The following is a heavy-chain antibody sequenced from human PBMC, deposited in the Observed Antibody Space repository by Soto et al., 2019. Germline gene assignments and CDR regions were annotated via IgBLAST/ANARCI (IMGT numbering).Heavy chain of an antibody. V-gene: IGHV3-11*05. J-gene: IGHJ4*02. Sequence: QVQLVESGGGLVKPGGSLRLSCAASGFTFSDYYMNWIRQAPGMGLGWVSYLSSSSSYTNYADSVKGRFTISRDNAKNLWYLQMNSLRAEDTAVYYCARAKDTTVVTPGYWGQGTLVTVSS. CDR2: LSSSSSYT. D-gene: IGHD4-17*01. CDR1: GFTFSDYY. CDR3: ARAKDTTVVTPGY.